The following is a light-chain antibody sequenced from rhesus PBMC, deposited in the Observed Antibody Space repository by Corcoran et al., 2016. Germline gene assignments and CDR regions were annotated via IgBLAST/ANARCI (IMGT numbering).Light chain of an antibody. CDR2: KVS. Sequence: DVAMIQSPLSLPVTLGQPASISCRSSQCHRHSNGNTSLRWFQQKPGQSPRRLIYKVSKRDSGAPDRFSGSGSGTGFTLKISRVGAESVGVYYCMEGTPHPYSFGQGTKVEIK. V-gene: IGKV2-58*01. CDR3: MEGTPHPYS. CDR1: QCHRHSNGNTS. J-gene: IGKJ2*01.